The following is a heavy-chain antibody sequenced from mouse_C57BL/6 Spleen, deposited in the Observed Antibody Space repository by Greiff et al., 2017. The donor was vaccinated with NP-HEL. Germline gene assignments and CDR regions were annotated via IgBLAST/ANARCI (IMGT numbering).Heavy chain of an antibody. CDR1: GFTFSDYY. V-gene: IGHV5-16*01. CDR2: INYDGSST. Sequence: EVQLVESEGGLVQPGSSMKLSCTASGFTFSDYYMAWVRQVPEKGLEWVANINYDGSSTYYLDSLKSRFIISRDNAKNILYLQMSSLKSEDTATYYCARRDGSSFDYWGQGTTLTVSS. J-gene: IGHJ2*01. D-gene: IGHD1-1*01. CDR3: ARRDGSSFDY.